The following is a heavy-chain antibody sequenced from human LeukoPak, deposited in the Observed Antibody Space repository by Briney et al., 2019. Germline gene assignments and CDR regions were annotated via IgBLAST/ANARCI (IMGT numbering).Heavy chain of an antibody. J-gene: IGHJ4*02. CDR1: GFTFSSYG. V-gene: IGHV3-33*06. Sequence: PGGSLRLSCAASGFTFSSYGMHWVRQAPGKGLEWVAVIWFDGSNNYYADSVKGRFTISRDNSKNTLYLQMSSLRAEDTAVYYCVKDPQKSASYWGQGALVTVSS. CDR2: IWFDGSNN. CDR3: VKDPQKSASY.